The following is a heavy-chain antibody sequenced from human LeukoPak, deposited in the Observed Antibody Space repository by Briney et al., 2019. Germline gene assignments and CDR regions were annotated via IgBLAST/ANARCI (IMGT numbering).Heavy chain of an antibody. Sequence: SETLSLTCTVSGGSISSSSYYWGWIRQPPGKGLEWIGSIYYSGSTYYNPSLKSRVTISVDTSKNQFSLKLSSVTAADTAVYYCARDHWYYDSSGYYNDAFDIWGQGTMVTVSS. CDR2: IYYSGST. V-gene: IGHV4-39*07. CDR1: GGSISSSSYY. CDR3: ARDHWYYDSSGYYNDAFDI. D-gene: IGHD3-22*01. J-gene: IGHJ3*02.